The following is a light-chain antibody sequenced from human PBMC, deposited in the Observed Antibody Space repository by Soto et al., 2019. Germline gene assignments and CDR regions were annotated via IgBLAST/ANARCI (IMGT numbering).Light chain of an antibody. CDR1: QSVSSTN. Sequence: EIVMTQSPGTLSLSPGDRATLSCRASQSVSSTNLAWYQQKPGQAPRLLIYAASMRATGIPDRFSGSASGTDITLTVTRLEPEDFAVYYCQQYGDSPLTFGGGTKVEI. V-gene: IGKV3-20*01. CDR2: AAS. CDR3: QQYGDSPLT. J-gene: IGKJ4*01.